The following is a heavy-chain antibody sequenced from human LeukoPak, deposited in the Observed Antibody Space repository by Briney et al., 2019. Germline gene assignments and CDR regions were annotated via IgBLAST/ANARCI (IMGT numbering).Heavy chain of an antibody. CDR3: VRAATIFGVVPLAGI. J-gene: IGHJ3*02. CDR2: INPSGGST. Sequence: ASVKVSCKASGYTFTSYYMHWVRQAPGQGLEWMGIINPSGGSTSYAQKFQGRVTMTRDMSTSTVYMELSSLRSEDTAVYYCVRAATIFGVVPLAGIWGQGTMVTVSS. D-gene: IGHD3-3*01. CDR1: GYTFTSYY. V-gene: IGHV1-46*01.